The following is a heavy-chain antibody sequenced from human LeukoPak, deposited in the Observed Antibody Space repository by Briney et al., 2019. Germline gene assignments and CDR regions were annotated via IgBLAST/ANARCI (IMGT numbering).Heavy chain of an antibody. CDR1: GFTLSSYE. CDR2: ISDSGSNT. D-gene: IGHD6-13*01. CDR3: ARIGYSNWGDALDI. J-gene: IGHJ3*02. Sequence: GGSLRLSCAASGFTLSSYEMNWVRQAPGKGLEWISYISDSGSNTYYADSVKGRFSVSRDNSKNTLYLQMKSQRAEDPAVYYCARIGYSNWGDALDIWGQGTMVTASS. V-gene: IGHV3-48*03.